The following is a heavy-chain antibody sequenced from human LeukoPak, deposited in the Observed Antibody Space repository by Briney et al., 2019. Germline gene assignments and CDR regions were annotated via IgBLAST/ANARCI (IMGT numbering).Heavy chain of an antibody. Sequence: GGSLRLSCAASGFTLSSYGMHWVRQAPGKGLEWVAVISYDGSNKYYADSVKGRFTISRDNSKNTLYLQMNSLRAEDTAVYYCAKDLGPWGQGTLVTVSS. V-gene: IGHV3-30*18. CDR2: ISYDGSNK. CDR1: GFTLSSYG. CDR3: AKDLGP. J-gene: IGHJ4*02.